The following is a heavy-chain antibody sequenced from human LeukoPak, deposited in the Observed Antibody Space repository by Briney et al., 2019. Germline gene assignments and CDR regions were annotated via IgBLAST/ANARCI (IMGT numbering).Heavy chain of an antibody. D-gene: IGHD6-13*01. CDR3: ARDAPFIAAGGKVCLEQ. Sequence: SVKVSCKASGGTFISYAISWVRQAPGQGLEWMGGIIPIFGTANYAQKFQGRVTITADESTSTAYMELSSLRSEDTAVYYCARDAPFIAAGGKVCLEQWGQGTLVTVS. CDR1: GGTFISYA. J-gene: IGHJ1*01. V-gene: IGHV1-69*01. CDR2: IIPIFGTA.